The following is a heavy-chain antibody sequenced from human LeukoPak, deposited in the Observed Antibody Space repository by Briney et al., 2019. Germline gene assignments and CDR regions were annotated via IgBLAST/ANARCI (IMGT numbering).Heavy chain of an antibody. D-gene: IGHD3-10*01. CDR1: KFTFSNYN. Sequence: GGSLRLSCAASKFTFSNYNMNWVRQAPGKGLEWVSFISSTGSTIHYADSVKGRFTISRDNAKNSLYLQMSSLRAEDSAVYYFARDRRFGDFYSWGQRNLVTVSS. V-gene: IGHV3-48*01. CDR3: ARDRRFGDFYS. CDR2: ISSTGSTI. J-gene: IGHJ4*02.